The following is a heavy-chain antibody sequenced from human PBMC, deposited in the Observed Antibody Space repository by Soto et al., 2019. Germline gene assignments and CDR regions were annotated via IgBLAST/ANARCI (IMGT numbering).Heavy chain of an antibody. CDR2: INHSGST. J-gene: IGHJ3*01. D-gene: IGHD6-19*01. V-gene: IGHV4-34*01. CDR1: GGSFSGYY. CDR3: ARIPRRQWQQWAV. Sequence: SETLSLTCAVYGGSFSGYYWSWIRQPPGKGLEWIGEINHSGSTNYNPSLKSRVTISVDTSKNQFSLKLSSVTAADTAVYYCARIPRRQWQQWAVWGQGTMVTVSS.